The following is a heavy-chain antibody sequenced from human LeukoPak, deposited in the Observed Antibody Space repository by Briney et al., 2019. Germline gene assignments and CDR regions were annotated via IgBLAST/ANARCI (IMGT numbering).Heavy chain of an antibody. CDR3: ARDKAYYYGSGYYGIDY. J-gene: IGHJ4*02. Sequence: GGSLRLSCAASGFTFSSYGMHWVRQAPGKGLEWVAVIWYDGSNKYYADSVKGRFTFSRDNSKNTLYLQMNSLRAEDTAVYYCARDKAYYYGSGYYGIDYWGQGILVTVSS. CDR1: GFTFSSYG. CDR2: IWYDGSNK. V-gene: IGHV3-33*01. D-gene: IGHD3-10*01.